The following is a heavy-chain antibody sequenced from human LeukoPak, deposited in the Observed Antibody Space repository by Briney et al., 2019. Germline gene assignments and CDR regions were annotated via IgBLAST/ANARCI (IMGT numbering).Heavy chain of an antibody. CDR3: ARDKEKGSTSGSSFHL. CDR1: GFTFSSYA. CDR2: ISYDGSNK. J-gene: IGHJ3*01. Sequence: GGSLRLPCAASGFTFSSYAMHWVRQAPGKGLEWVAVISYDGSNKYYADSVKGRFTISRDNAKKSLYLQMNSLRVEDTGIYYCARDKEKGSTSGSSFHLWGQGTMVTVSS. V-gene: IGHV3-30*14. D-gene: IGHD1-26*01.